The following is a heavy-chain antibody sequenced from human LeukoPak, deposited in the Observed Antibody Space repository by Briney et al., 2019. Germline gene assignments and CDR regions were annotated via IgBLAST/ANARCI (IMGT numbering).Heavy chain of an antibody. D-gene: IGHD5-12*01. CDR3: ARSEPIVATNGGEGY. CDR1: GFTFSSYA. Sequence: PGGSLRLSCAASGFTFSSYAMHWVRQAPGKGLEWVAVISYDGSNKYYADSVKGRFTISRDNSKNTLYLQMNSLRAEDTAVYYCARSEPIVATNGGEGYWGQGTLVTVSS. CDR2: ISYDGSNK. V-gene: IGHV3-30-3*01. J-gene: IGHJ4*02.